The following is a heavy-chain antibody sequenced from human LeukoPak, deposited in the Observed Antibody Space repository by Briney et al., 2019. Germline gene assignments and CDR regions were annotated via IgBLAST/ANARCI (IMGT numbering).Heavy chain of an antibody. CDR1: GYTFTSYA. CDR3: AREGGSLQNYYGMDV. Sequence: GASVKVSCKASGYTFTSYAMHWVRQAPGQRLEWMGWINAGNGNTKYSQKFQGRVTITRDTSASTAYMELSSLRSEDTAVYYCAREGGSLQNYYGMDVWGQGTTVTVSS. CDR2: INAGNGNT. J-gene: IGHJ6*02. D-gene: IGHD1-26*01. V-gene: IGHV1-3*01.